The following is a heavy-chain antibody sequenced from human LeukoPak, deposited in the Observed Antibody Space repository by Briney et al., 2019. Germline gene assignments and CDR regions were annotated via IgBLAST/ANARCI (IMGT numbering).Heavy chain of an antibody. CDR3: AKDLSQYYYDSSGYSD. CDR1: GFTFSSYA. V-gene: IGHV3-23*01. Sequence: GGPLRFSCAASGFTFSSYAMSWVRPAPGKVLEWVSAISGSGGSTYYADSVTGRSTISRDNSKNTLYLKMNSLRAEDTAVYCCAKDLSQYYYDSSGYSDWGQGTLVTVSS. D-gene: IGHD3-22*01. CDR2: ISGSGGST. J-gene: IGHJ4*02.